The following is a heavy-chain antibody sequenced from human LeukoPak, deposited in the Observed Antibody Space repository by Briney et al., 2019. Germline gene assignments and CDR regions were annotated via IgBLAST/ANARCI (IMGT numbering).Heavy chain of an antibody. V-gene: IGHV3-66*02. Sequence: PGGSLRLSCAASGFTVSSNYMSWVRQAPGKGLEWVSVIYSGGSTYYADSVKGRFTISRDNSKNTLYLQMNSLRAEDTAVYYCARVHYDFWSGSKYYYYYYMDVWAKGPRSPSP. J-gene: IGHJ6*03. CDR3: ARVHYDFWSGSKYYYYYYMDV. CDR1: GFTVSSNY. D-gene: IGHD3-3*01. CDR2: IYSGGST.